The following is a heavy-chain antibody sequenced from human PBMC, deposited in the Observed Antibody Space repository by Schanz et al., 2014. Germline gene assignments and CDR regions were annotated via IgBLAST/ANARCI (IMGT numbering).Heavy chain of an antibody. Sequence: QVQLVESGGGLVKPGGSLRLSCAASGFTFSDYYMNWIRQAPGKGLEWVSYISNSGYTIYYADSVKGRFTISRDNAKNSLYRQMNTLRAEDAAWYYWARAPPPYSSSPYYWYYGMDVWGQGTTVTVSS. V-gene: IGHV3-11*01. CDR1: GFTFSDYY. CDR3: ARAPPPYSSSPYYWYYGMDV. CDR2: ISNSGYTI. J-gene: IGHJ6*02. D-gene: IGHD6-6*01.